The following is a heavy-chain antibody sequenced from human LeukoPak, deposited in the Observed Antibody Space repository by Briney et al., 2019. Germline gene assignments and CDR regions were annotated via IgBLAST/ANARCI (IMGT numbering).Heavy chain of an antibody. D-gene: IGHD2-15*01. CDR3: AKILGSQGAFDI. CDR1: GFTFSNYW. CDR2: ISGSGGST. J-gene: IGHJ3*02. V-gene: IGHV3-23*01. Sequence: GGSLRLSCTASGFTFSNYWMSWVRQAPGKGLEWVSAISGSGGSTYYADSVKGRFTISRDNSKNTLYLQMNSLRAEDTAVYYCAKILGSQGAFDIWGQGTMVTVSS.